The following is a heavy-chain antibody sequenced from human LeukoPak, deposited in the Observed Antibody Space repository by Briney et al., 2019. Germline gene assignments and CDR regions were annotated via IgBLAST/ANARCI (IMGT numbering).Heavy chain of an antibody. Sequence: ASVKVSCKASGYTFTGYYMHWVRQAPGQGLEWMGWINPNSGGTNYAQKFQGRVTMTRDTSISTAYMELSRLRSDDTAVYYCARWRYYDSSGYYCFDYWGQGTLVTVSS. D-gene: IGHD3-22*01. CDR2: INPNSGGT. CDR3: ARWRYYDSSGYYCFDY. V-gene: IGHV1-2*02. J-gene: IGHJ4*02. CDR1: GYTFTGYY.